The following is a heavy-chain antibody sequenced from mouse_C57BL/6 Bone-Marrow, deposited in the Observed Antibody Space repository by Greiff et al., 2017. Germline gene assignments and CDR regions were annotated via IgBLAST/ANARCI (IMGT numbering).Heavy chain of an antibody. V-gene: IGHV10-1*01. J-gene: IGHJ1*03. D-gene: IGHD1-1*01. Sequence: EVQLQESGGGLVQPKGSLKLSCAASGFSFNTYAMNWVRQAPGTGLEWVARIRSKSNNYATYYADSVKDRFSISRDDSESMLYLQMNNLRTEDTAMYFCVRQGLLPYWYFDVWGTGTTVTVSS. CDR1: GFSFNTYA. CDR2: IRSKSNNYAT. CDR3: VRQGLLPYWYFDV.